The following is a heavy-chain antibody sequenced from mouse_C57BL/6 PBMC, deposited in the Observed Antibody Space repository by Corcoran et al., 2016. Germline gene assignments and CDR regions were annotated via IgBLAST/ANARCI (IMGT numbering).Heavy chain of an antibody. CDR2: INTDSGVP. V-gene: IGHV9-3*01. J-gene: IGHJ4*01. CDR3: ARRDYGSGYAMDY. D-gene: IGHD1-1*01. Sequence: QIQMVQSGPELKKPGETVKISCKASGDTFTTYGMSWVKQAPGKGLKWMGWINTDSGVPTYADDFKGRFAFSLETSASTAYLQINNLKNEDTATYFCARRDYGSGYAMDYWGQGTSVTVSS. CDR1: GDTFTTYG.